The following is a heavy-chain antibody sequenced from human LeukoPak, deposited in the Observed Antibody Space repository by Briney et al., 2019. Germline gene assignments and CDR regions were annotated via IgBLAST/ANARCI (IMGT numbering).Heavy chain of an antibody. V-gene: IGHV3-20*04. CDR3: ARDLVGYSSGWWDY. J-gene: IGHJ4*02. CDR1: GFTFSSYG. Sequence: GGSLRLSCAASGFTFSSYGMHWVRQAPGKGLEWVSGINWNGGSTGYADSVKGRFTISRDNAKNSLYLQMNSLRAEDTALYYCARDLVGYSSGWWDYWGQGTLVTVSS. CDR2: INWNGGST. D-gene: IGHD6-19*01.